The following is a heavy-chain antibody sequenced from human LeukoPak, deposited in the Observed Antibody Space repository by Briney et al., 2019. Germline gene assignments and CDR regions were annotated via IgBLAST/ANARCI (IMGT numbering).Heavy chain of an antibody. J-gene: IGHJ4*02. CDR3: ARGGYNWNEQLDY. CDR2: IIPLFGAT. V-gene: IGHV1-69*06. Sequence: GASVKVSCKASGGTFRNYSIGWVRQAPGQGLEWMGGIIPLFGATNYAQKFQGRVTITADKSTSTAYMELSSLRSDDTAVYYCARGGYNWNEQLDYWGQGTLVTVSS. D-gene: IGHD1-1*01. CDR1: GGTFRNYS.